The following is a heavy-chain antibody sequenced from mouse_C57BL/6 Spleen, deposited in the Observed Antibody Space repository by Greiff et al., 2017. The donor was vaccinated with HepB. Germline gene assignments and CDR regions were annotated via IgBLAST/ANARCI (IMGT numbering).Heavy chain of an antibody. Sequence: EVKLVESGEGLVKPGGSLKLSCAASGFTFSSYAMSWVRQTPEKRLEWVAYISSGGDYIYYADTVKGRFTISRDNARNTLYLQMSSLKSEDTAMYYCTRDGNDYDDGDYYAMDYWGQGTSVTVSS. CDR3: TRDGNDYDDGDYYAMDY. J-gene: IGHJ4*01. D-gene: IGHD2-4*01. CDR2: ISSGGDYI. CDR1: GFTFSSYA. V-gene: IGHV5-9-1*02.